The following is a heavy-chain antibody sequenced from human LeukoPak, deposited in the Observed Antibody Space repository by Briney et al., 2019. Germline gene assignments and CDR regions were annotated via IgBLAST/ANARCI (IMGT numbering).Heavy chain of an antibody. V-gene: IGHV3-30-3*01. CDR1: GFTLSSYA. CDR3: ARAAGYFDY. D-gene: IGHD6-25*01. CDR2: ISYDGSNK. J-gene: IGHJ4*02. Sequence: GGSLRLSCAASGFTLSSYAMHWVRQAPGKGLEWVAVISYDGSNKYYADSVKGRFTISRDNSKNTLYLQMNSLRAEDTAVYYCARAAGYFDYWGQGTLVTVSS.